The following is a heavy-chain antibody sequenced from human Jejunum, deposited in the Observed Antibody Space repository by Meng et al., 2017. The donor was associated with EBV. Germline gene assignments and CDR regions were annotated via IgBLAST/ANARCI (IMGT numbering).Heavy chain of an antibody. V-gene: IGHV4-61*01. D-gene: IGHD2/OR15-2a*01. CDR3: AYYLGGGGGVGS. Sequence: QGQRGDSGPGLVSPPEPLSLPCPVSGDPVTSVTYYGGWIRQPPGKGLGWIEYFYNGGSTNHIPSLRTRVTISLDTSKNQFPLKLSSVTATDTAMYYCAYYLGGGGGVGSWGQGTLVTVSS. J-gene: IGHJ4*02. CDR2: FYNGGST. CDR1: GDPVTSVTYY.